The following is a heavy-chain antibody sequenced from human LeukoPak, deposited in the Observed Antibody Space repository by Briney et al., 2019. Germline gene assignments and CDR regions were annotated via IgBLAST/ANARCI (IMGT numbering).Heavy chain of an antibody. Sequence: SVKVSCKASGGTFSSYAISWVRQAPGQGLEWMGGIIPIFGTANYAQKFQGRVTITADESTSTAYMELSSLRSEDTAVYYCARLLELRGHYSSYMAVWGKGTTVTVSS. J-gene: IGHJ6*03. CDR2: IIPIFGTA. D-gene: IGHD1-7*01. CDR3: ARLLELRGHYSSYMAV. V-gene: IGHV1-69*13. CDR1: GGTFSSYA.